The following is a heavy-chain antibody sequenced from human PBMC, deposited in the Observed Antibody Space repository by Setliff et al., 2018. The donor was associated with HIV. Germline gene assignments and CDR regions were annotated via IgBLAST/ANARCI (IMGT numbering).Heavy chain of an antibody. D-gene: IGHD4-17*01. V-gene: IGHV4-34*01. CDR3: ATEEGTTVHRIDF. Sequence: PSETLSLTCAVYGGSFGSYYWNWIRQTPDKGLEWIGEIDHSGNTNYNPSLKSRLTISVDTSKNQFSLKMTSVTAADTAVYYCATEEGTTVHRIDFWGQGTLVTVSS. J-gene: IGHJ4*02. CDR2: IDHSGNT. CDR1: GGSFGSYY.